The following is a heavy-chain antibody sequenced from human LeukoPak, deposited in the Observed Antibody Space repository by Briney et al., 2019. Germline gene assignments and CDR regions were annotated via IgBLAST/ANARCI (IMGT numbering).Heavy chain of an antibody. V-gene: IGHV3-33*01. J-gene: IGHJ4*02. Sequence: GGSLRLSCAASGFTFSSYGIHWVRQAPGKGLEWVAVIWFDGSNKYYADSVKGRFTIFRDNSKNTLYLQMNSLRAEDTAVYHCARAMTKGRWLQAPSDYWGQGTLVTVSS. CDR2: IWFDGSNK. CDR1: GFTFSSYG. D-gene: IGHD5-24*01. CDR3: ARAMTKGRWLQAPSDY.